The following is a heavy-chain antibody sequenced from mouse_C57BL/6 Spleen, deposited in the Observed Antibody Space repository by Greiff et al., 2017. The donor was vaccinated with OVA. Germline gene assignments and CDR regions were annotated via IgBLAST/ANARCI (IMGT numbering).Heavy chain of an antibody. D-gene: IGHD1-1*01. V-gene: IGHV3-6*01. CDR3: ARGGDYYGSSSYWYFDV. CDR1: GYSITSGYY. CDR2: ISYDGSN. Sequence: DVKLQESGPGLVKPSQSLSLTCSVTGYSITSGYYWNWIRQFPGNKLEWMGYISYDGSNNYNPSLKNRISITRDTSKNQFFLKLNSVTTEDTATYYCARGGDYYGSSSYWYFDVWGTGTTVTVSS. J-gene: IGHJ1*03.